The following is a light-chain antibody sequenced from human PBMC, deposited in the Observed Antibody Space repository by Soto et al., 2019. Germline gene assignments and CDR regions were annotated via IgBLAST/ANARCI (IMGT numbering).Light chain of an antibody. CDR1: SSDVGGYNS. CDR3: SSYTSSSTLV. V-gene: IGLV2-14*01. CDR2: DVS. J-gene: IGLJ1*01. Sequence: QSALTQPASVSGSPGQSITISCTGTSSDVGGYNSVSWYQQHPGKAPKLMIYDVSNRPSGVSNRFSGSKSGNTASLTISGLQAEDEADYYCSSYTSSSTLVFGTGTKLTV.